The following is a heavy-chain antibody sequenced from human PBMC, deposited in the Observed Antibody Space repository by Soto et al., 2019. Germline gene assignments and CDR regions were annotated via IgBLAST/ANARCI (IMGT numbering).Heavy chain of an antibody. Sequence: GGSLRLSCAASGFTFSSYTMNWVRQAPGKGLEWVSSISSSSSYIYYADSVKGRFTISRDNAKNSLYLQMNSLRAEDTAVYYCAKSIAARNAFDIWGQGTMVTV. CDR1: GFTFSSYT. V-gene: IGHV3-21*01. CDR3: AKSIAARNAFDI. J-gene: IGHJ3*02. CDR2: ISSSSSYI. D-gene: IGHD6-6*01.